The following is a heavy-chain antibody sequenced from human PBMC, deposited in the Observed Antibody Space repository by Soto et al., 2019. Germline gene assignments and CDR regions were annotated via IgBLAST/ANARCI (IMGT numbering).Heavy chain of an antibody. Sequence: GALRLSCAASGFTFSSYGMHWVRQAPGKGLEWVAVIWYDGSNKYYADSVKGRFTISRDNSKNTLYLQMNSLRAEDTAVYYCARDARYCTNGVCPKAGGAFDIWGQGTMVTVSS. CDR3: ARDARYCTNGVCPKAGGAFDI. CDR1: GFTFSSYG. CDR2: IWYDGSNK. D-gene: IGHD2-8*01. V-gene: IGHV3-33*01. J-gene: IGHJ3*02.